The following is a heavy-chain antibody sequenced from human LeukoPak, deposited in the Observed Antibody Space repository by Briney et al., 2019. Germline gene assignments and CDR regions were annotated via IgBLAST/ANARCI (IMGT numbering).Heavy chain of an antibody. CDR1: GFTFSSYE. D-gene: IGHD6-19*01. Sequence: PGGSLRLSCAASGFTFSSYEMNWVRQAPGKGLEWVSYISSSGSTIYYADSVKGRFTISRDNAKNSLYLQMNSLRAEDTAVYYCTRDLGSSGWFDFFQRWGQGTLVTVSS. CDR2: ISSSGSTI. J-gene: IGHJ1*01. CDR3: TRDLGSSGWFDFFQR. V-gene: IGHV3-48*03.